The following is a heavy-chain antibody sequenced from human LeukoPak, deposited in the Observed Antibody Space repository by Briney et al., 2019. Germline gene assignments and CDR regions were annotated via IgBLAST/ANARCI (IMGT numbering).Heavy chain of an antibody. CDR2: IYYSGST. CDR1: GGSISSGGYS. Sequence: SETLSLTCAVSGGSISSGGYSWSWIRQPPGTGLEWIGSIYYSGSTYYNPSLKSRVTISVDTSKNQFSLKLSSVTAADTAVYYCARDPPKYYYGSGSYYPAYYYYMDVWGKGTTVTVSS. D-gene: IGHD3-10*01. CDR3: ARDPPKYYYGSGSYYPAYYYYMDV. V-gene: IGHV4-30-2*03. J-gene: IGHJ6*03.